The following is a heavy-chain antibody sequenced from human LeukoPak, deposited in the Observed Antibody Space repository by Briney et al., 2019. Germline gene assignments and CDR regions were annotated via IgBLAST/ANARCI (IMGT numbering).Heavy chain of an antibody. Sequence: GGSLRLFCEASGFTFSSYGMSWVRQAPGKGLEWVSGISGSGGSTYYADSVKGRFTISRDNSKNTLYLQMNSLRAEDTAVYYCANCGDFWSDYYDYWGQETLFTVSS. CDR3: ANCGDFWSDYYDY. V-gene: IGHV3-23*01. CDR1: GFTFSSYG. J-gene: IGHJ4*02. CDR2: ISGSGGST. D-gene: IGHD3-3*01.